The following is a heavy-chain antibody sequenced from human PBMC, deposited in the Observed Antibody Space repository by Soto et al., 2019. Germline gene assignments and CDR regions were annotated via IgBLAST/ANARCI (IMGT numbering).Heavy chain of an antibody. V-gene: IGHV3-21*01. Sequence: EVQLVESGGGLVKPGGSLRLSCAASGFTFSSYSMNWVRQAPGKGLEWVSSISSSGSYIYYADSVKGRFTISRDNAKNSLYLQMNSLRAEDTAVYYCARVGYYDSSGFPLGWGQGTLVTVSS. D-gene: IGHD3-22*01. J-gene: IGHJ4*02. CDR3: ARVGYYDSSGFPLG. CDR2: ISSSGSYI. CDR1: GFTFSSYS.